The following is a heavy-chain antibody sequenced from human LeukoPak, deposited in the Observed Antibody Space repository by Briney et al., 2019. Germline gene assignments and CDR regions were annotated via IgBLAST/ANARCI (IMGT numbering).Heavy chain of an antibody. V-gene: IGHV3-11*01. CDR3: ARDSQGDILTGYYNYYYMNV. Sequence: PGGSLRLSCAASGFTFSDYYMSWIRQAPGKGLEWVSYISSSGSTIYYADSVKGRFTISRDNAKNSLYLQMNSLRAEDTAVYHCARDSQGDILTGYYNYYYMNVWGKGTTVTVSS. J-gene: IGHJ6*03. CDR1: GFTFSDYY. CDR2: ISSSGSTI. D-gene: IGHD3-9*01.